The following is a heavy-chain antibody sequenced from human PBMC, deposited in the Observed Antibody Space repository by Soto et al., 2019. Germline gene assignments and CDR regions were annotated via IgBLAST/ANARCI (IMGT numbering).Heavy chain of an antibody. V-gene: IGHV3-72*01. CDR2: TRNKANSYTT. D-gene: IGHD3-16*01. Sequence: GGSLRLSCAASGFTFSDHYMDWVRQAPGKGLEWVGRTRNKANSYTTEYAASVKGRFTISRDDSKNSLYLQMNSLKTEDTAVYYCTRIRRSLYYGMDVWGQGTTVTVSS. CDR1: GFTFSDHY. CDR3: TRIRRSLYYGMDV. J-gene: IGHJ6*02.